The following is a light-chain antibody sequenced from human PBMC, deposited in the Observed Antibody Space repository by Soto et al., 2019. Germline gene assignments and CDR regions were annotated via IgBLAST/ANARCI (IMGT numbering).Light chain of an antibody. V-gene: IGLV1-40*01. J-gene: IGLJ2*01. Sequence: QSVLTQPPSVSGAPGQRVTISCTGSGSTIGAGYDVHWYQQLPGTVPKLLIYNNNNRPSGVPDRFSGSKSGTSASLAISGIQAEDEADYYCQSYDSTLSVVFGGGTKLTVL. CDR2: NNN. CDR3: QSYDSTLSVV. CDR1: GSTIGAGYD.